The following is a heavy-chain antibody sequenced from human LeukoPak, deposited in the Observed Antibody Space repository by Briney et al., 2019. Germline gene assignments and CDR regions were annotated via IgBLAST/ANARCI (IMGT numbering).Heavy chain of an antibody. D-gene: IGHD3-10*01. V-gene: IGHV3-30*03. CDR1: GFTFSSYG. J-gene: IGHJ4*02. CDR3: ARGSSITMAY. CDR2: ISYDGSNK. Sequence: PGGSLRLSCAASGFTFSSYGMHWVRQAPGKGLEWVAVISYDGSNKYYADSVKGRFTISRDNSKNTLYLQMNSLRAEDTAVYYCARGSSITMAYWGQGTLVTVSS.